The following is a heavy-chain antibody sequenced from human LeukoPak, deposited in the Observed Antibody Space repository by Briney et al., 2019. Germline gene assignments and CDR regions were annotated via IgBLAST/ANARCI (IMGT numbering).Heavy chain of an antibody. CDR2: ISAYNGNT. D-gene: IGHD6-13*01. CDR3: ARDNPYSSSGDAFDI. J-gene: IGHJ3*02. V-gene: IGHV1-18*01. Sequence: ASVKVSCKASGYTFTSYGISWVRQAPGQGLEWMGWISAYNGNTNYAQKLQGRVTMTTDTSTGTAYMELRSLRSDDTAVYYCARDNPYSSSGDAFDIWGQGTMVTVSS. CDR1: GYTFTSYG.